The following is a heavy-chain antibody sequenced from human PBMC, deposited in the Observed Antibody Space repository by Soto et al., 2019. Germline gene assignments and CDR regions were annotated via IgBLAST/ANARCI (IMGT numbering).Heavy chain of an antibody. CDR3: ASPLYSYGPMDV. V-gene: IGHV4-61*01. CDR2: IYYSGST. Sequence: QVQLQESGPGLVKPSETLSLTCTVSGGSVSSGSYYWSWIRQPPGKGLEWIGYIYYSGSTNYNPSLKSRVTISVDTTKNQFSLKLSAVTAADTAVYSCASPLYSYGPMDVWGQGTTVTVSS. CDR1: GGSVSSGSYY. D-gene: IGHD5-18*01. J-gene: IGHJ6*02.